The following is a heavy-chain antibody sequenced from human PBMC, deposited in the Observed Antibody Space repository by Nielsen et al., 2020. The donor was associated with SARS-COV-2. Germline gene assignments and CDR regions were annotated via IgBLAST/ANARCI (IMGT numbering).Heavy chain of an antibody. CDR1: GFTFSSYW. J-gene: IGHJ4*02. V-gene: IGHV3-7*01. Sequence: GGSLRLSCAASGFTFSSYWMNWVRQAPGKGLEWVANIKQDGSEKYYGDSVKGRFTISRDNAKNSLYLHMNSLRVEDTAVYYCARDLRLGEPHFDYWGQGTLVTVSS. CDR3: ARDLRLGEPHFDY. CDR2: IKQDGSEK. D-gene: IGHD3-16*01.